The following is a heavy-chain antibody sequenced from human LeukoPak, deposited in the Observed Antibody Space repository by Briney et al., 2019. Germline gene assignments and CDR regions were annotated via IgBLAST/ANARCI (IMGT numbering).Heavy chain of an antibody. J-gene: IGHJ3*02. CDR1: GFTFSSYG. CDR2: ISYDGSNK. CDR3: AKVQGAQIQLRAFDI. V-gene: IGHV3-30*18. D-gene: IGHD5-18*01. Sequence: PGGSLRLSCAASGFTFSSYGMHWVRQAPGKGLEWVAVISYDGSNKYYADSVKGRFTISRDNSKNTLYLQMNSLRAEDTAVYYCAKVQGAQIQLRAFDIWGQGTMVTVSS.